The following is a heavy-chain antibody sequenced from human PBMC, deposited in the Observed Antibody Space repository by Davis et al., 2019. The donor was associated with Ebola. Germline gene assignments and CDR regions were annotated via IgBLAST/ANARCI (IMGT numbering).Heavy chain of an antibody. Sequence: MPGGSLRLSCTVSGGSISSYYWSWIRQHPGKGLEWIGYIHYSGRTYYNPSLKSRVAISVDTSKNQFSLKLSSVTAADTAVYYCARDQGQLGVDYWGQGTLVTVSS. V-gene: IGHV4-59*06. CDR3: ARDQGQLGVDY. J-gene: IGHJ4*02. D-gene: IGHD6-6*01. CDR2: IHYSGRT. CDR1: GGSISSYY.